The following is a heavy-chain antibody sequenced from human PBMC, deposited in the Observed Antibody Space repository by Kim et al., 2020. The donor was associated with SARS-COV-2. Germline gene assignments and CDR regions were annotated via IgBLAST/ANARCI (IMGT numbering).Heavy chain of an antibody. Sequence: SETLSLTCSVSGGSISSSDYYWGWIRQPPGKGLGWIATIYYSGSTYYNPSLKGRVTISVDTSKKQFSLRLSSVTAADAAVYYCARHLRNWYFDLWGRGTLVTVSS. CDR3: ARHLRNWYFDL. CDR2: IYYSGST. J-gene: IGHJ2*01. V-gene: IGHV4-39*01. CDR1: GGSISSSDYY.